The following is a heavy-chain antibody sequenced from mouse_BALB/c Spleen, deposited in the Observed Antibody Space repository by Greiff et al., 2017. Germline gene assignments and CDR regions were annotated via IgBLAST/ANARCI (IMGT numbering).Heavy chain of an antibody. V-gene: IGHV1-82*01. CDR3: ASIYYGYDGFAY. CDR1: GYAFSSSW. Sequence: QVQLQQSGPELVKPGASVKISCKASGYAFSSSWMNWVKQRPGQGLEWIGRIYPGDGDTNYNGKFKGKATLTADKSSSTAYMQLSSLTSVDSAVYFCASIYYGYDGFAYWGQGTLVTVSA. J-gene: IGHJ3*01. CDR2: IYPGDGDT. D-gene: IGHD2-2*01.